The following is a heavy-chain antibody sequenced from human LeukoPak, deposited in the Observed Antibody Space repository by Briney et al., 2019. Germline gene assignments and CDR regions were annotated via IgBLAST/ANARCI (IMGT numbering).Heavy chain of an antibody. CDR3: ARATVMFGEFAT. Sequence: SETLCLTCTVSGGSISSGGYYWSWIRQHPGKGLEWIGYIYYSGSTYYNPSLKSRVTISVDTSKTQFSLKLSSVTAADTAVYYCARATVMFGEFATWGQGTLVTVSS. D-gene: IGHD3-10*02. J-gene: IGHJ5*02. CDR2: IYYSGST. CDR1: GGSISSGGYY. V-gene: IGHV4-31*03.